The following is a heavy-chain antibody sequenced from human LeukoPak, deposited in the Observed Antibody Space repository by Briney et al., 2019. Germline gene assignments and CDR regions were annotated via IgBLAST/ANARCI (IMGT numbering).Heavy chain of an antibody. CDR3: ARHYYGSGSYFDY. D-gene: IGHD3-10*01. CDR2: ISSSSSYI. Sequence: GGSLRLSCAASGFTFSSYSMNWVRQAPGKGLEWVSSISSSSSYIYYADSVKGRFTISRDNAKNSLYLQMNSLRAEDTAVYYCARHYYGSGSYFDYWGQGTLVTLSS. CDR1: GFTFSSYS. V-gene: IGHV3-21*01. J-gene: IGHJ4*02.